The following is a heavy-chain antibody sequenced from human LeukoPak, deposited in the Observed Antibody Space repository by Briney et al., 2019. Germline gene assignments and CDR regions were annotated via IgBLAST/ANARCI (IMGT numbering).Heavy chain of an antibody. D-gene: IGHD3-3*01. CDR3: ARVDFWSGH. V-gene: IGHV3-21*01. CDR2: ISSSSSYI. J-gene: IGHJ4*02. CDR1: GFSVSNKY. Sequence: GGSLRLSCAASGFSVSNKYITWVRQAPGKGLEWVSSISSSSSYIYYADSVKGRFTISRDNAKNSLYLQMNSLRAEDTAVYYCARVDFWSGHWGQGTLVTVSS.